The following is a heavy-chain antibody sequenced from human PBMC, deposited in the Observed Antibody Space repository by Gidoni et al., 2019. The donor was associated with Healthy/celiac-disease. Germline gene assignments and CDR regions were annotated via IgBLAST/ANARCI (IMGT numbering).Heavy chain of an antibody. D-gene: IGHD3-22*01. J-gene: IGHJ3*02. V-gene: IGHV3-49*04. Sequence: EVQLVASGGGLVQPGRSLRLSCTASGFTFGDYAMSWVRQAPGKGLEWVGFIRRKAYGGTTEYAASVKGRFTISRDDSKSIAYLQMNSLKTEDTAVYYCTRDESSGYYTGDAFDIWGQGTMVTVSS. CDR3: TRDESSGYYTGDAFDI. CDR2: IRRKAYGGTT. CDR1: GFTFGDYA.